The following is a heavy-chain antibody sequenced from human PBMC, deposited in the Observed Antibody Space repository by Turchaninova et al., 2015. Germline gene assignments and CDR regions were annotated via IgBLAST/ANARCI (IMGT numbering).Heavy chain of an antibody. J-gene: IGHJ5*01. CDR3: AWSGLHWLDS. D-gene: IGHD3-3*01. Sequence: GSLRLSCAASGLIFTDAWMSWVRQAPGKGLEWVARITSKGAGETTDYAAPVKGRFTISRDDSTNTIYLQMNNLKTEDTAVYYFAWSGLHWLDSWGQGTLVTVSS. CDR1: GLIFTDAW. CDR2: ITSKGAGETT. V-gene: IGHV3-15*01.